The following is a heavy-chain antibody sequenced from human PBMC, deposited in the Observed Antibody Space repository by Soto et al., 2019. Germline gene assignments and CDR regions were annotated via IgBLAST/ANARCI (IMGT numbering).Heavy chain of an antibody. J-gene: IGHJ4*02. D-gene: IGHD6-13*01. Sequence: ASVKVSCKASGYTFTSYYMHWVRQAPGQGLEWMGIINPSGGSTSYAQKFQGRVTMTRDTSTSTVYMELSSLRSEDTAVYYCAVTPQSRDGDYYFDYWGQGTLVTVSS. V-gene: IGHV1-46*01. CDR3: AVTPQSRDGDYYFDY. CDR1: GYTFTSYY. CDR2: INPSGGST.